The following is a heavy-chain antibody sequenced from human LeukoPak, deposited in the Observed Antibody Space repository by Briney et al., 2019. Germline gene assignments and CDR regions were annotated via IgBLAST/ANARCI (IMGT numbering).Heavy chain of an antibody. J-gene: IGHJ4*02. CDR1: GFTFSMYW. D-gene: IGHD3-9*01. V-gene: IGHV3-7*01. Sequence: PGGSLRLSCTDSGFTFSMYWMSWVRQAPGKGLEWLASIKPDGSAAIYVDSMKGRFTISRDNAKNSLYLQMNSLTVEDTAVYYCATHRDWRFDFWGQGTLVTVSS. CDR3: ATHRDWRFDF. CDR2: IKPDGSAA.